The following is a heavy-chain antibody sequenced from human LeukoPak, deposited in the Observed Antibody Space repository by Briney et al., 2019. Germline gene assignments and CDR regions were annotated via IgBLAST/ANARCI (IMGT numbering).Heavy chain of an antibody. CDR2: IYYSGST. Sequence: PSETLSLTCTVSGGSISSYYWSWIRQPPGKGLEWIGHIYYSGSTNYNPSLKSRVATSVDTSKNQFSLKLSSVTAADTAVYYCARRLLWFGELYDDYWGQGTLVTVSS. CDR3: ARRLLWFGELYDDY. D-gene: IGHD3-10*01. V-gene: IGHV4-59*01. CDR1: GGSISSYY. J-gene: IGHJ4*02.